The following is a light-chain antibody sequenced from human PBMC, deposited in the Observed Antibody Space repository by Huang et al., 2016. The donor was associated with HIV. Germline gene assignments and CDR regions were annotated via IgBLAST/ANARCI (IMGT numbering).Light chain of an antibody. J-gene: IGKJ3*01. CDR3: QQRSNWGGA. V-gene: IGKV3-11*01. CDR1: QRVSRY. CDR2: DAS. Sequence: VLPQSPATLSLSPGERASLSCRASQRVSRYVAWYQHKPGQAPRLLIYDASNRASGIPARFSGSGSGTDFTLTISSLEPEDFAVYYCQQRSNWGGAFGPGTKVEI.